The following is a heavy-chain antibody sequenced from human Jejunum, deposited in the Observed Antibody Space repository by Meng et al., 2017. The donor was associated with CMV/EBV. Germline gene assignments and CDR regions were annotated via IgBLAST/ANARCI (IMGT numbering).Heavy chain of an antibody. CDR1: GGSISSSSYF. Sequence: SFSGGSISSSSYFWSWIRQPAGKGLEYIGRIYPSGSTYYNPSLKSRVSISIDKSRKQFSLKLTSMTAADTAVYYCARVVVPAATFDYWGQGTLVTLL. CDR2: IYPSGST. J-gene: IGHJ4*02. CDR3: ARVVVPAATFDY. V-gene: IGHV4-61*02. D-gene: IGHD2-2*01.